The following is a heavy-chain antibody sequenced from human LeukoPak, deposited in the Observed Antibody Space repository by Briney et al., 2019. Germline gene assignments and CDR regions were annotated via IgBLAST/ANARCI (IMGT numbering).Heavy chain of an antibody. CDR1: GFTFSSYS. D-gene: IGHD1-26*01. CDR2: ISSGGTI. V-gene: IGHV3-48*04. J-gene: IGHJ4*02. CDR3: ARDAAIVGAHPPDY. Sequence: GGSLRLSCAASGFTFSSYSMNWVRQAPGKGLEWVSHISSGGTIYYADSVKGRFTISRDNAKNLLYLQMNSLRVEDTAVYYCARDAAIVGAHPPDYWGQGTLVTVSS.